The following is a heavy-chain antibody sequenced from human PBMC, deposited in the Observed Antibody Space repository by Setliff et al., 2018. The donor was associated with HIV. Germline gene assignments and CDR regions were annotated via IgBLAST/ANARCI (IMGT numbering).Heavy chain of an antibody. Sequence: SETLSLTCNVSVGSFTNTNYYWGRIRQPPGKGLEWIGSFHYSGSTSYNPSLKSRVTISVDTSKNQLSLNLTSVTAADTAVYYCARVEATVRGATYGMDVWGQGTTVTVSS. J-gene: IGHJ6*02. D-gene: IGHD3-10*01. CDR3: ARVEATVRGATYGMDV. CDR2: FHYSGST. CDR1: VGSFTNTNYY. V-gene: IGHV4-39*07.